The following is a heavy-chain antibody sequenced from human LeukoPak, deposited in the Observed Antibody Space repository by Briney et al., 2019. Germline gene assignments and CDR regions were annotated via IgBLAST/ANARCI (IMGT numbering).Heavy chain of an antibody. Sequence: GGSLRLSCAASGFTFGSYAMRWVRQAPGKGLEWVSTISGSGGSPYYADSVKGRFTISRDSSKNTVYLDMRSLRAADTALHYCAKVVLVGYAILAAYYYFDYWGQGALVTVSS. CDR2: ISGSGGSP. J-gene: IGHJ4*02. CDR1: GFTFGSYA. CDR3: AKVVLVGYAILAAYYYFDY. D-gene: IGHD3-9*01. V-gene: IGHV3-23*01.